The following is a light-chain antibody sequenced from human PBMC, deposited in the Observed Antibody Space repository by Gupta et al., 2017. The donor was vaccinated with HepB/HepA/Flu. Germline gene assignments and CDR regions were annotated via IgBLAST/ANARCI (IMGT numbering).Light chain of an antibody. CDR3: HQYDTWPQT. V-gene: IGKV3-15*01. Sequence: EIVMTQSPATLSVSLGERATLSCRATQSFRNNLAWYQQKPGQAPILLIYGASVRATGVPDRFSGSGSGTEFTLTISSLQSEDFAVYYCHQYDTWPQTFGQGTKVEIK. CDR1: QSFRNN. CDR2: GAS. J-gene: IGKJ1*01.